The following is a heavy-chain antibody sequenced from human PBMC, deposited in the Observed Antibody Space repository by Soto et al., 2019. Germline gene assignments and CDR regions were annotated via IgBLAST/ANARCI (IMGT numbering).Heavy chain of an antibody. D-gene: IGHD1-7*01. J-gene: IGHJ4*02. CDR3: ARGAPPELD. V-gene: IGHV1-18*01. Sequence: QVQLVQSGAEMKMPGVSVKVSSKATGYTFTSYGISWVRQAPGQGLEWMGWIRPYNGNTNYAQKLQGRVTMTTDTSASTAYMELRSLRSDDTAVYYCARGAPPELDWGQGTLVTVSS. CDR1: GYTFTSYG. CDR2: IRPYNGNT.